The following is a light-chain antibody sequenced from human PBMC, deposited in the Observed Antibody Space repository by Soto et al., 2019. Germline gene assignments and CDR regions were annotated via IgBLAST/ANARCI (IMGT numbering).Light chain of an antibody. J-gene: IGKJ1*01. CDR2: KAS. V-gene: IGKV1-5*03. CDR1: QSISGW. CDR3: QQYNTYSPWT. Sequence: DIQMTKSPSTLSASVGDRVTITCRASQSISGWLAWYQQKPGKAPKLLIYKASNLETGAPSRFSGSGSGTEFTLTISSLQPDDFATYYCQQYNTYSPWTFGQGTKVDFK.